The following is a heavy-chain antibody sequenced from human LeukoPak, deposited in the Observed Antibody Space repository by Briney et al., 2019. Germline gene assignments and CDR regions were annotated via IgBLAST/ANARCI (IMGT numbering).Heavy chain of an antibody. D-gene: IGHD4-17*01. J-gene: IGHJ4*02. CDR3: ARASHDYGDYSHFDY. CDR1: GGSISSRNW. Sequence: SETLSLTCAVSGGSISSRNWWSWVRQPPGKGLERIGEIYHSGSTNYNPSLKTRVTISVDKSKNQFSLKLSSVTAADTAVYYCARASHDYGDYSHFDYWGQGTLVTVSS. V-gene: IGHV4-4*02. CDR2: IYHSGST.